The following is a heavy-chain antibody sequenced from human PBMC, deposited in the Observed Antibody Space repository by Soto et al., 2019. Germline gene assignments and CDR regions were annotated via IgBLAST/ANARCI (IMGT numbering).Heavy chain of an antibody. CDR1: GYTFTSSG. D-gene: IGHD3-22*01. CDR2: ISAHTGSS. V-gene: IGHV1-18*01. CDR3: ARAFFYQSSDSRGYSFEAFDF. J-gene: IGHJ3*01. Sequence: QVQLVQSGAEVKKPGASVKVSCKASGYTFTSSGMSWVRQAPGQGLEWMGWISAHTGSSEYAQRFQGRVTMTTGRSTSTAYMELRSLRSDDTAVYYCARAFFYQSSDSRGYSFEAFDFWGPGTLVTVSS.